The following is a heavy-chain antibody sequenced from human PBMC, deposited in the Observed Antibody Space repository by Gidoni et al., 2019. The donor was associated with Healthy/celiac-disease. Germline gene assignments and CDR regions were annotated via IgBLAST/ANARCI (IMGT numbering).Heavy chain of an antibody. CDR2: IIPIFGTA. Sequence: QVQLVQSVAEGKKPGSSVKVPCKASGGTCSSYATSWVRQAPGQGLEWMGGIIPIFGTANYAQKFQGRVTITADKSTSTAYMELSSLRSEDTAVYYCARDWYREGYYYYGMDVWGQGTTVTVSS. CDR3: ARDWYREGYYYYGMDV. D-gene: IGHD3-10*01. CDR1: GGTCSSYA. V-gene: IGHV1-69*06. J-gene: IGHJ6*02.